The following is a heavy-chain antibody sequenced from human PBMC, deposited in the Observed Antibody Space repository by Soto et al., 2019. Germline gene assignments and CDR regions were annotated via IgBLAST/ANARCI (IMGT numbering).Heavy chain of an antibody. V-gene: IGHV1-8*01. CDR1: GYTFTSYD. CDR2: MNPNSGNT. Sequence: ASVKVSCKASGYTFTSYDMNWVRQATVRGLEWMVCMNPNSGNTGYAQKFQGRVTMTRNTSISTAYMELRSLRSEDTAVYYCARVGELRFLEWLFTYRMALWGQGTTVTVSS. D-gene: IGHD3-3*01. J-gene: IGHJ6*02. CDR3: ARVGELRFLEWLFTYRMAL.